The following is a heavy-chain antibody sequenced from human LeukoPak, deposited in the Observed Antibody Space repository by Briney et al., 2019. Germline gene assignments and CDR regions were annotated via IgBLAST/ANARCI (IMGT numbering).Heavy chain of an antibody. Sequence: GASVKVSCKASGYTFTGYYMHWVRQAPGQGLEWMGWINPNSGGTNYAQKFQGRVTMTRDTSISTAYMELSRLRSDDTAVYYCARYAAYGDYYFDYWGQGTLVTVSS. CDR1: GYTFTGYY. V-gene: IGHV1-2*02. CDR2: INPNSGGT. J-gene: IGHJ4*02. CDR3: ARYAAYGDYYFDY. D-gene: IGHD4-17*01.